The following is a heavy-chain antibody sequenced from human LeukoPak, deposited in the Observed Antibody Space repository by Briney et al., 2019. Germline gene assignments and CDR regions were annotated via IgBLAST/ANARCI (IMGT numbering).Heavy chain of an antibody. CDR1: GFSLSTSGVG. CDR3: AHLPIYDSSGYEEN. CDR2: IYWDDDK. J-gene: IGHJ4*02. V-gene: IGHV2-5*02. Sequence: SGPTLVKPTQTLTLTCTFSGFSLSTSGVGVGWIRQPPGKALEWLALIYWDDDKRYSPSLKGRLTITKDTSKNQVVLTMTNMDPVDTATYYCAHLPIYDSSGYEENWGQGTLVTVSS. D-gene: IGHD3-22*01.